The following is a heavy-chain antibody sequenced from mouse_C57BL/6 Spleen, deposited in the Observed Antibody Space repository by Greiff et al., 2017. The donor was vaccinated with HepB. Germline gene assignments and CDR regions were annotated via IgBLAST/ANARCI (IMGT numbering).Heavy chain of an antibody. CDR1: GYTFTSYW. Sequence: QVQLKQPGAELVKPGASVKLSCKASGYTFTSYWMQWVKQRPGQGLEWIGEIDPSDSYTNYNQKFKGKATLTVDTSSSTAYMQLSSLTSEDSAVYYCARSNYYGSSSYWYFDVWGTGTTVTVSS. CDR2: IDPSDSYT. CDR3: ARSNYYGSSSYWYFDV. V-gene: IGHV1-50*01. J-gene: IGHJ1*03. D-gene: IGHD1-1*01.